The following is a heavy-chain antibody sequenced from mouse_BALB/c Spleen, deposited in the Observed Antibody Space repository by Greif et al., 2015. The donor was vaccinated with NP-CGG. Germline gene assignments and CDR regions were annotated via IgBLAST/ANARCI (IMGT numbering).Heavy chain of an antibody. CDR1: GFTFTDYC. CDR3: ARPSFDYEDYYAMDY. J-gene: IGHJ4*01. CDR2: IRNKANDYTT. D-gene: IGHD2-13*01. Sequence: DVKLVESGGGLVQPGGSLRLSCATSGFTFTDYCMSWVRQPPGKALEWLGFIRNKANDYTTEYSASVKGRFTISRDNSQSIRYLQMNTLRAEDSDAYYSARPSFDYEDYYAMDYRGQGSSVTVSA. V-gene: IGHV7-3*02.